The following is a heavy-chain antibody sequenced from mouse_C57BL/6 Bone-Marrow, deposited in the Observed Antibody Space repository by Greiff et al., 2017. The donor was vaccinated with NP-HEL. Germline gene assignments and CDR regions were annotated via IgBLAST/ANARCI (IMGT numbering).Heavy chain of an antibody. CDR1: GYTFTSYW. CDR2: INPSSGYP. D-gene: IGHD2-4*01. CDR3: FYDYDDFAY. Sequence: QVQLKQSGAELAKPGASVKLSCKASGYTFTSYWMHWVKQRPGHGLEWIGYINPSSGYPKYKQKFKDKATLTADKSSSTAYLHLSSLTYEDSAFYYCFYDYDDFAYWGQGTPLPVSS. J-gene: IGHJ2*01. V-gene: IGHV1-7*01.